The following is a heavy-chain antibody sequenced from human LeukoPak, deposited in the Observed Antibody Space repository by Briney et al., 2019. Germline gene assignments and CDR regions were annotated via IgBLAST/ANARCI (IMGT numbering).Heavy chain of an antibody. CDR1: GFTFSSYA. D-gene: IGHD3-22*01. Sequence: GGSLRLSCAASGFTFSSYAMSWVRQAPWKGLEWVSAISGSGGSTYYADSVKGRFTISRDNSKNTLYLQMNSLRAEDTAVYYCAKSMGSSGYYWYYFDYWGQGTLVTVSS. J-gene: IGHJ4*02. CDR3: AKSMGSSGYYWYYFDY. V-gene: IGHV3-23*01. CDR2: ISGSGGST.